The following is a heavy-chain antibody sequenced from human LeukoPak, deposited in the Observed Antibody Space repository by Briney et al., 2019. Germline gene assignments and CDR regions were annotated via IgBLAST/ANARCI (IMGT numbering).Heavy chain of an antibody. CDR3: ARDAWIQLSGYYFYYMDV. CDR2: IYYSGST. CDR1: DDSIRSYY. J-gene: IGHJ6*03. Sequence: SETLSLTCTVSDDSIRSYYWTWIREPPGKGLEWIGYIYYSGSTNYNPSLKSRVTISVDTSKNQFSLNLSSVTAADTAMYYCARDAWIQLSGYYFYYMDVWGKGTAVTVSS. D-gene: IGHD5-18*01. V-gene: IGHV4-59*01.